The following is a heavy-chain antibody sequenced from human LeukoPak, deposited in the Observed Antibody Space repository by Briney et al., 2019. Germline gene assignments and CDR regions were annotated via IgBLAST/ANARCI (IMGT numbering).Heavy chain of an antibody. CDR2: MNPNSGNT. J-gene: IGHJ3*02. CDR1: GYTFTSYD. Sequence: ASVKVSCKASGYTFTSYDINWVRQATGQGLEWMGWMNPNSGNTGYAQKLQGRVTMTTDTSTSSAYMELRSLRSDDTAVYYCARSYSSSWNAFDMWGQGTVVTVSS. D-gene: IGHD6-6*01. V-gene: IGHV1-8*01. CDR3: ARSYSSSWNAFDM.